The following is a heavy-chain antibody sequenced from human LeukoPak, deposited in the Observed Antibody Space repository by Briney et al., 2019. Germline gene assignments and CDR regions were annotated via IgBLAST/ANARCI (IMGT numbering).Heavy chain of an antibody. CDR3: ARGSVVAATFYFGY. D-gene: IGHD2-15*01. CDR1: GGSISSYY. J-gene: IGHJ4*02. Sequence: PSETLSLTCTVSGGSISSYYWSWIRQPPGKGLEWIGYIYYSGSTNYNPSLKSRVTISVDTSKNQFSLKLSSVTAADTAVYYCARGSVVAATFYFGYWGQGTLVTVSS. CDR2: IYYSGST. V-gene: IGHV4-59*01.